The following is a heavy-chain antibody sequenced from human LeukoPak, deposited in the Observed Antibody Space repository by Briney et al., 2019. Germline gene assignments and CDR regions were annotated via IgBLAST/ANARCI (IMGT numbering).Heavy chain of an antibody. J-gene: IGHJ4*02. D-gene: IGHD6-19*01. Sequence: GGSLRLSCAASGFNFRSYWMHWVRQAPGKGLVWVSRINSDGSRTSYADSVKGRFTISRDNAKNTLYLQMYSLRAEDTAVYYCARGPGSGWFDYWGQGTLVTVSS. V-gene: IGHV3-74*01. CDR2: INSDGSRT. CDR3: ARGPGSGWFDY. CDR1: GFNFRSYW.